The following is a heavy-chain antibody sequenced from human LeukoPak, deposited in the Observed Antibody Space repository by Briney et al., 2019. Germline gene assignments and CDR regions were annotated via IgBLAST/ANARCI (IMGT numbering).Heavy chain of an antibody. CDR1: GYSFTSYW. D-gene: IGHD5-12*01. Sequence: GESLKISCKGSGYSFTSYWIGWVRQMPGKGLGWMGIVYSGDFDTRYSPSFQGQVTISADKSISTAYLQWSSLKASDTAVYYCARRSGYGYYFDSWGQGTLVTVSS. J-gene: IGHJ4*02. V-gene: IGHV5-51*01. CDR2: VYSGDFDT. CDR3: ARRSGYGYYFDS.